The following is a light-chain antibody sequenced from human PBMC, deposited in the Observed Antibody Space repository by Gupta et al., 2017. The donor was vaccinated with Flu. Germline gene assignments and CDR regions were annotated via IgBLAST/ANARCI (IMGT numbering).Light chain of an antibody. Sequence: AIRMTQSPSSFSASTGDRVTITCRASQGISSYLAWYQQKPGKASKLLIYAASTLQSGVPSRFSGSGSGTDFTLTISCLQSEDFATYYCQQEDSYPITFGGGTKVEIK. CDR3: QQEDSYPIT. CDR1: QGISSY. V-gene: IGKV1-8*01. CDR2: AAS. J-gene: IGKJ4*01.